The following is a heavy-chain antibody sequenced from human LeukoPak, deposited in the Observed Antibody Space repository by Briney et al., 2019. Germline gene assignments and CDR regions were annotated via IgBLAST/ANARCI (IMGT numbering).Heavy chain of an antibody. Sequence: SQTLSLTCSVSSGAISNADYYWSWIRQPPGKGLEWIGYISYSGTTYYLPSLRSRVTISLHTSKNQFSLEVNSVTAADTAVYYCARSLWGVVPAVHWFDPWGQGTLVTVSS. CDR1: SGAISNADYY. CDR3: ARSLWGVVPAVHWFDP. V-gene: IGHV4-30-4*01. J-gene: IGHJ5*02. D-gene: IGHD2-2*01. CDR2: ISYSGTT.